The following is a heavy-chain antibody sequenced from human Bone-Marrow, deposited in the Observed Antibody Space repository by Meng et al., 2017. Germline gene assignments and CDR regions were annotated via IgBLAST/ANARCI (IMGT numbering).Heavy chain of an antibody. D-gene: IGHD3-22*01. CDR1: GFTFSSYA. CDR3: AKDLGQPMIVYYYYYYGMDV. V-gene: IGHV3-23*01. Sequence: GESLKISCAASGFTFSSYAMSWVRQAPGKGLEWVSAISGSGGSTYYADSVKGRFTISRDNSKNTLYLQMNSLRAEDTAVYYCAKDLGQPMIVYYYYYYGMDVWGQGNMV. CDR2: ISGSGGST. J-gene: IGHJ6*02.